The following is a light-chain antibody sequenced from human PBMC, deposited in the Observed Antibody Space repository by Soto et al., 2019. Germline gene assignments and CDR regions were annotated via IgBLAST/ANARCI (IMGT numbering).Light chain of an antibody. CDR1: QTISSNN. V-gene: IGKV3-20*01. J-gene: IGKJ1*01. Sequence: EIVLTQSPGTLSVSPGERATLSCRASQTISSNNLSWFQQKPGQAPSLLIYGTSRRATGIPDRFSGSGSGPGITPTCSRRESADCAIYYCREYGSRTLGQRAKVEI. CDR3: REYGSRT. CDR2: GTS.